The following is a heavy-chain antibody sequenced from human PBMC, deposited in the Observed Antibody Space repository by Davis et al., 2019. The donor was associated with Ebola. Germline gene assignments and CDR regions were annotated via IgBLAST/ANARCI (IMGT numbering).Heavy chain of an antibody. V-gene: IGHV4-34*01. CDR3: ARRDYYGSGSYYKGGMDV. Sequence: SETLSLTCAVYGGSFSGYYWSWIRQPPGKGLEWIGEINHSGSTNYNPSLKSRVTISVDTSKNQFSLKLSSVTAEDTAVYYCARRDYYGSGSYYKGGMDVWGQGTTVTVSS. D-gene: IGHD3-10*01. CDR1: GGSFSGYY. J-gene: IGHJ6*02. CDR2: INHSGST.